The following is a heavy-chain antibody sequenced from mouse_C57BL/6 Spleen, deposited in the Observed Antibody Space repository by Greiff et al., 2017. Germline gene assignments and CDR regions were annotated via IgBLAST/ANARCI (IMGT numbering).Heavy chain of an antibody. J-gene: IGHJ1*03. V-gene: IGHV5-6*01. Sequence: EVQLQESGGDLVKPGGSLKLSCAASGFTFSSYGMSWVRQTPAKRLEWVATISSGGSYTYYPDSVKGRFTISRDNATNTLYLQMSSLKSEDTAMDYGARQSALNYYGSSYGYFDVWGTGTTVTVSS. CDR3: ARQSALNYYGSSYGYFDV. CDR1: GFTFSSYG. CDR2: ISSGGSYT. D-gene: IGHD1-1*01.